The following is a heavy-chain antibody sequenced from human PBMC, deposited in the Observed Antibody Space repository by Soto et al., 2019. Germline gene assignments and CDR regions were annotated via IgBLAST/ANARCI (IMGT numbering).Heavy chain of an antibody. J-gene: IGHJ4*01. CDR3: ASSASTDAY. Sequence: GSLRLSCAASGFTFSTYALSWVRQAPGKGPEWISAISGGSGTIYYSDSVKGRFTISRDNAKNTLFLQMNSLRAEDTAVYYCASSASTDAYWGHGTLVTVSS. V-gene: IGHV3-23*01. CDR1: GFTFSTYA. D-gene: IGHD2-15*01. CDR2: ISGGSGTI.